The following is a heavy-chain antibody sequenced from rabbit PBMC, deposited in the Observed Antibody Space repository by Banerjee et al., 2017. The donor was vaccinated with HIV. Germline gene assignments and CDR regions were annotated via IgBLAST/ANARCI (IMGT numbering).Heavy chain of an antibody. CDR2: IGTGDGGT. CDR3: ARSTYYNGVAGYGYNL. D-gene: IGHD6-1*01. V-gene: IGHV1S45*01. Sequence: QEQLVESGGGLVQPEGSLTLTCTASGFSFSYYWMSWVRQAPGKGLEWIGCIGTGDGGTGYASWAKGRFTITRTSSTTVTLQMTSLTAADTATYFCARSTYYNGVAGYGYNLWGPGTLVTVS. CDR1: GFSFSYYW. J-gene: IGHJ4*01.